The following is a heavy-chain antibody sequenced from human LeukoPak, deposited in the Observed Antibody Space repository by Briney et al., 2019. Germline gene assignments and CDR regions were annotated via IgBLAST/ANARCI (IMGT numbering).Heavy chain of an antibody. CDR2: IYTSGTT. J-gene: IGHJ3*02. CDR1: GGSISFYY. D-gene: IGHD3-10*01. CDR3: AKSNGYGLVDI. Sequence: SETLSLTCSVSGGSISFYYWSWIRQPAGKGLEWIGRIYTSGTTNYNPSLTSRVTMSVDTSKNQFSLKLSSVTAADTAVYYCAKSNGYGLVDIWGQGTMVTVSS. V-gene: IGHV4-4*07.